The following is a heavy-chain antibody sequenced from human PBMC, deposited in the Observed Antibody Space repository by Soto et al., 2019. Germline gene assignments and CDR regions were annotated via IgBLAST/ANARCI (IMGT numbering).Heavy chain of an antibody. J-gene: IGHJ4*02. V-gene: IGHV4-34*01. Sequence: VQLQQWGAGLLKPSETLSLTCEVSGGSFGGYYWSWIRQPPGKGLEWIGEINRVATTNYNPSLKSRVTISLDMSKNQFSLKLTSVTAADTAVYYCARHYYDSTGYYRSPLGDWGQGTLVTVSS. D-gene: IGHD3-22*01. CDR2: INRVATT. CDR3: ARHYYDSTGYYRSPLGD. CDR1: GGSFGGYY.